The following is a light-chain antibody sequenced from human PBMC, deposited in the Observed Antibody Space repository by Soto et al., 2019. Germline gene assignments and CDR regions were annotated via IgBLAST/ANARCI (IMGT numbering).Light chain of an antibody. Sequence: AIRMTQSPSSLSASTGDRVTITCRASQDISNYLVWYQQKPGKAPKVLIHAASTLQGGVSSRFSGSGSGTDFTLTISGLQSEDFATYFCQHYHTYPWTFGQGTKVEV. CDR1: QDISNY. J-gene: IGKJ1*01. V-gene: IGKV1-8*01. CDR2: AAS. CDR3: QHYHTYPWT.